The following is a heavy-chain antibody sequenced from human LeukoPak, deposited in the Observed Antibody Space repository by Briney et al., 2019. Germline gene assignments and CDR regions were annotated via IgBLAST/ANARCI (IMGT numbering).Heavy chain of an antibody. CDR2: IYYSGST. D-gene: IGHD6-13*01. CDR3: ARGIAAAGTRFGY. J-gene: IGHJ4*02. Sequence: SETLSLTCTVSGGSISSYYWSWIRQPPGKGLEWIGYIYYSGSTNYNPSLKSRVTISVDTSKNQFSLKLSSVTAADTAVYYCARGIAAAGTRFGYRGQGTLVTVSS. V-gene: IGHV4-59*01. CDR1: GGSISSYY.